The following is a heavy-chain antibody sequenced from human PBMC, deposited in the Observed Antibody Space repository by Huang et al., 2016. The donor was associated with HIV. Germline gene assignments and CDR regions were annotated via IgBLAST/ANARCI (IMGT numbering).Heavy chain of an antibody. CDR3: ARHDGARPGWVDN. CDR1: GYRFTNYW. D-gene: IGHD4-17*01. J-gene: IGHJ5*02. V-gene: IGHV5-51*01. Sequence: EVQLVQSGAEVKKPGESLTISCKGSGYRFTNYWIGWVRQMPGKGLEWMGIIYPGDSDTRYSPSFQGQVTISADISTAYLQWSSLKASDTAMYYCARHDGARPGWVDNWGQGTLVTVSS. CDR2: IYPGDSDT.